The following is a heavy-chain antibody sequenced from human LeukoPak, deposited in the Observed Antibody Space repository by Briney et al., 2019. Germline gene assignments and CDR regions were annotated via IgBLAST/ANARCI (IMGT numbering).Heavy chain of an antibody. J-gene: IGHJ4*02. D-gene: IGHD3-3*01. CDR1: GFTFGKYW. CDR3: ARDQYDTWSRRGNFDS. Sequence: GGSLRLSCVASGFTFGKYWMSWVRQVPGKGLEWVANIKLDGSEKNYVDSVKGRFTISRDNTKNSLYLQMNSLRVEDTAVFYCARDQYDTWSRRGNFDSWGQGTLVIVSS. V-gene: IGHV3-7*03. CDR2: IKLDGSEK.